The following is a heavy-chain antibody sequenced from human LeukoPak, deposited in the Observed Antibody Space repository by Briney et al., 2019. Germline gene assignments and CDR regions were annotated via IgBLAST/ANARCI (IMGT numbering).Heavy chain of an antibody. CDR2: ISSSSSYI. J-gene: IGHJ4*02. Sequence: GGSLRLSCAASGFTFSSYSMNWVRQAPGKGLEWVSSISSSSSYIYYADSVKGRFTISRDNAKNSLYPQMNSLRAEDTAVYYCARDEIPDIVVVPAAPGDYWGQGTLVTVSS. V-gene: IGHV3-21*01. CDR3: ARDEIPDIVVVPAAPGDY. D-gene: IGHD2-2*01. CDR1: GFTFSSYS.